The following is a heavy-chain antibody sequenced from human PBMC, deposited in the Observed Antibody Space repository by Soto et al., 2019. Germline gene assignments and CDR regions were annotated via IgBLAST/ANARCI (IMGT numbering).Heavy chain of an antibody. CDR3: ARIDGWSSRWFTH. V-gene: IGHV4-31*03. CDR1: GGSISSGVYY. CDR2: IHYSGST. Sequence: SDTLSLTCTVSGGSISSGVYYWSLIRQHPGQGLEWIGNIHYSGSTYYNPSLKSRVSISVDTSKNQFSMRLSSVTAADTAVYSCARIDGWSSRWFTHCGSGTLVTDS. J-gene: IGHJ5*02. D-gene: IGHD6-19*01.